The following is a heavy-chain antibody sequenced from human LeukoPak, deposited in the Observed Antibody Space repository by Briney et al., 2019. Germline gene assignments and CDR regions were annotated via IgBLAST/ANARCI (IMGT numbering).Heavy chain of an antibody. CDR1: GGSFSGYY. J-gene: IGHJ3*02. CDR3: ARDPGYSYGRRYDSFDI. V-gene: IGHV4-34*01. D-gene: IGHD5-18*01. Sequence: SETLSLTCAVYGGSFSGYYWSWIRQPPGKGLEWIGEITHSGSTNYNPSLKSRVTISVDTSKNQFSLKLSSVTAADTAVYYCARDPGYSYGRRYDSFDIWGQGTMVTVSS. CDR2: ITHSGST.